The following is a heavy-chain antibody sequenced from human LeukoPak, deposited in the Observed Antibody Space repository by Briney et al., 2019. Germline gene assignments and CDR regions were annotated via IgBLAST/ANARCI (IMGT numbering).Heavy chain of an antibody. J-gene: IGHJ6*02. V-gene: IGHV4-34*01. Sequence: PSETLSLTCAVYGGSFSGYYWSWIRQPPGKGLEWIGEINHSGSTNYNPSLKSRVTISVDTSKNQFSLKLSSVTAADTAVYYCARGVYYYGSGSCYSSFYYYYYGMDVWGQGTTVTVSS. CDR1: GGSFSGYY. CDR3: ARGVYYYGSGSCYSSFYYYYYGMDV. D-gene: IGHD3-10*01. CDR2: INHSGST.